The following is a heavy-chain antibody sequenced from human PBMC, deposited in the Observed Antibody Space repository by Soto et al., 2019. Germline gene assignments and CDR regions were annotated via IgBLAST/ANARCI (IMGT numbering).Heavy chain of an antibody. CDR1: GGSISSYY. D-gene: IGHD6-19*01. CDR2: IYYSGST. J-gene: IGHJ4*02. CDR3: ARGAITAWEQWLGSGGGAFDY. Sequence: PSETLSLTCTVSGGSISSYYWSWIRQPPGKGLEWIGYIYYSGSTNYNPSLKSRVTISVDTSKNQFSLKLSSVTAADTAVYYCARGAITAWEQWLGSGGGAFDYWGQGTLVTVSS. V-gene: IGHV4-59*01.